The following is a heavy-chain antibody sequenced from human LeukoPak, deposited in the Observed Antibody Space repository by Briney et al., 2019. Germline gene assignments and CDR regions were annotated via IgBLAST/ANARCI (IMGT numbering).Heavy chain of an antibody. V-gene: IGHV1-18*01. CDR3: ARSYRRPNSCFDS. Sequence: GASVKVSCKASGYTFTDYGIGWVRQAPGQGPEWMGWISTYNGDTKYAQNLQGRVFMTTDTSTRTVYMELRSLRSDDSAMYYCARSYRRPNSCFDSWGQGTLVTVSS. J-gene: IGHJ4*02. CDR1: GYTFTDYG. CDR2: ISTYNGDT. D-gene: IGHD6-6*01.